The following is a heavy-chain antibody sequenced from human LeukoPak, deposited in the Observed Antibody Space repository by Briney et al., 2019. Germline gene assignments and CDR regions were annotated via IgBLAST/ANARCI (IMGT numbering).Heavy chain of an antibody. D-gene: IGHD2-2*01. CDR1: GLTFSSYG. CDR3: AKGGCSSTTCYLANP. V-gene: IGHV3-30*18. Sequence: GGSLRLSCAASGLTFSSYGMHWVRQAPGKGLEWVAVISYDGTIRNYADSVKGRFTISRDNSKNTLYLQMNSLTAEDTALYYCAKGGCSSTTCYLANPWGQGTLVTVSS. J-gene: IGHJ5*02. CDR2: ISYDGTIR.